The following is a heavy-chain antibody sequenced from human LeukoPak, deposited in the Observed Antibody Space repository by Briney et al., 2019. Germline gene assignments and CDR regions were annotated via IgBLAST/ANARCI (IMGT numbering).Heavy chain of an antibody. J-gene: IGHJ5*02. CDR3: ATKKVVGWFDT. V-gene: IGHV4-4*02. D-gene: IGHD2-15*01. CDR2: IYPSGST. Sequence: PSETLSLTCTVSGGSISTTYWWSWVRQPPGKGLEWIGEIYPSGSTNYNPSLKSRVTMSVDKSNNQFSLKLRSVTAADTAVYYCATKKVVGWFDTWGQGTLVTVS. CDR1: GGSISTTYW.